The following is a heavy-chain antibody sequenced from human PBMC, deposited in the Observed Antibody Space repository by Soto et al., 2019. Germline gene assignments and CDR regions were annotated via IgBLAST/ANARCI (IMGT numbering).Heavy chain of an antibody. V-gene: IGHV4-59*01. J-gene: IGHJ5*02. Sequence: QVQLQELGPGLVKPSETLSLTCNVSGGSSSDYYWSWLRQPPGKGLEWIGYIYDGRITNYNPSLKSRVTISVDTSTNQCSLKLSSVTAADTAVYYCARDWTQGWFDPWGQGTLVTVSS. CDR2: IYDGRIT. CDR3: ARDWTQGWFDP. D-gene: IGHD3-3*01. CDR1: GGSSSDYY.